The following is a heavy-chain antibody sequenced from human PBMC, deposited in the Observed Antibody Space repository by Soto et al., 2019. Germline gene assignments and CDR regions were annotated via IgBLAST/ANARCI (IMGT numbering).Heavy chain of an antibody. CDR2: ISRSGGST. D-gene: IGHD2-15*01. J-gene: IGHJ4*02. CDR1: GFTFSTYA. V-gene: IGHV3-23*01. CDR3: AKDAPYCSGGSCFDN. Sequence: GGSLRLSCAGSGFTFSTYAMSWVRQAPGKGLEWVSAISRSGGSTYYADSVKGRFTISRDTSKNTLYLQMNSLRADDTAVYYCAKDAPYCSGGSCFDNWGQGTLVTVSS.